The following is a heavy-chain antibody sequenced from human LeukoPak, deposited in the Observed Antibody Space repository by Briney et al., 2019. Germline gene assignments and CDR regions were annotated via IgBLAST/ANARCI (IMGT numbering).Heavy chain of an antibody. Sequence: GGSMRLSCPVSGFTFSINGMHWDRQAPGKWLEWVGVIRYDGNKKFHASSGEGPFTISRDNSTNTLYLKMNSLRAEDTDVYYCAREGDPYYDVSNWFDPWGQGTLVTVSS. CDR3: AREGDPYYDVSNWFDP. J-gene: IGHJ5*02. D-gene: IGHD3-3*01. CDR2: IRYDGNKK. CDR1: GFTFSING. V-gene: IGHV3-33*01.